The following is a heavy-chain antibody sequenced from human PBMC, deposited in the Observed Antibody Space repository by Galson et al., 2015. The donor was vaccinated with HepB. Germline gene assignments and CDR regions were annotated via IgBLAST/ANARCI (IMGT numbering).Heavy chain of an antibody. CDR2: ISYDGSNK. D-gene: IGHD3-3*01. CDR3: AKGSRRRGYDFWRGQYFYYYYMDV. CDR1: GFTFSTYG. Sequence: SLRLSCAASGFTFSTYGMHRVRQAPGKGLEWVAIISYDGSNKYYADSVKGRFTISRDNSKNTLYLQMNSLRVEDTAVYYCAKGSRRRGYDFWRGQYFYYYYMDVWGKGTTVTVSS. J-gene: IGHJ6*03. V-gene: IGHV3-30*18.